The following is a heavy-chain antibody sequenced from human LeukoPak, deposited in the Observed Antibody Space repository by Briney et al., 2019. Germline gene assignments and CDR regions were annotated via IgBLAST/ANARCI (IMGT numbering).Heavy chain of an antibody. CDR1: GGSISSSSYY. D-gene: IGHD3-9*01. CDR2: FYYRGST. Sequence: PSETLSLTCTVSGGSISSSSYYWGWIRQPPGKGLEWIGSFYYRGSTYHNPSLKSRVTISVDTSKNQFSLRLNSVTAADTAVYYRARQGRYYGPWTKEPDEIDYWGQGTLVTVSS. CDR3: ARQGRYYGPWTKEPDEIDY. V-gene: IGHV4-39*01. J-gene: IGHJ4*02.